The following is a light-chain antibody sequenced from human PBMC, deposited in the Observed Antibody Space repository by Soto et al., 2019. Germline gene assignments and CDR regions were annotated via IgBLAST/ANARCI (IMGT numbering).Light chain of an antibody. CDR2: GAS. J-gene: IGKJ1*01. CDR3: QQYNNWPSWT. V-gene: IGKV3D-15*01. Sequence: EIVLTQSPATLSLSLGERASLSCRASQSVGDYLAWYQQKPGQAPRLLIYGASSRAAGIPDRFSGSGSGTEFTLTISSLQSEDFAVYYCQQYNNWPSWTFGQGTKVDIK. CDR1: QSVGDY.